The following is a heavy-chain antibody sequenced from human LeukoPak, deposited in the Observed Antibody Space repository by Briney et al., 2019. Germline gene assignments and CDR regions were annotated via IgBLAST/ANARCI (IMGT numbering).Heavy chain of an antibody. CDR2: GDYSGGT. CDR1: SDFFSSVTDY. V-gene: IGHV4-39*01. J-gene: IGHJ3*02. D-gene: IGHD4-23*01. Sequence: TSETLSLTCTVSSDFFSSVTDYWAWIRQPPGKGLEWIASGDYSGGTYYNPSLKSRVTISVDTSKNQFSLKLSSVTAADTAVYYCARLGGRGGAFDIWGQGTMVTVSS. CDR3: ARLGGRGGAFDI.